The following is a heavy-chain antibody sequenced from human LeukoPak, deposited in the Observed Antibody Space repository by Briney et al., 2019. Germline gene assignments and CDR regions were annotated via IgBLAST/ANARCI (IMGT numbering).Heavy chain of an antibody. CDR3: ARGYYYDSSGYKFSYYYYYYMDV. Sequence: PGGSLRLSCAASGFTFSSYEMDWVRQAPGKGLEWVSYISSSGSTIYYADSVKGRFTISRDNAKNSLYLQMNSLRAEDTAVYYCARGYYYDSSGYKFSYYYYYYMDVWGKGTTVTISS. D-gene: IGHD3-22*01. V-gene: IGHV3-48*03. J-gene: IGHJ6*03. CDR2: ISSSGSTI. CDR1: GFTFSSYE.